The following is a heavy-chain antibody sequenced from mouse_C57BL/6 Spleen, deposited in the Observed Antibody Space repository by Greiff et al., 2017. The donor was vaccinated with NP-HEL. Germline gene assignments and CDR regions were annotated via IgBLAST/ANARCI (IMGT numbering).Heavy chain of an antibody. V-gene: IGHV1-52*01. Sequence: QVQLQQPGAELVRPGSSVKLSCKASGYTFTSYWMHWVKQRPIQGLEWIGNIDPSDSETHYNQKFKDKATLTVDKSSSTAYMQLSSLTSEDSAVYYCAKGSLYYGSSYAMDYWGQGTSVTVSS. CDR3: AKGSLYYGSSYAMDY. D-gene: IGHD1-1*01. CDR2: IDPSDSET. J-gene: IGHJ4*01. CDR1: GYTFTSYW.